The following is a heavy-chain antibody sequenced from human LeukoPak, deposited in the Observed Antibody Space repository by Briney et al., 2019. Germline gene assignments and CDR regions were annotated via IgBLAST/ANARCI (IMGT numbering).Heavy chain of an antibody. CDR3: ARGDTPSGEYYYYGMDV. CDR1: GFTVSSNY. V-gene: IGHV3-53*01. CDR2: IYSGGST. J-gene: IGHJ6*02. Sequence: GGSLRLSCAASGFTVSSNYMSWVRQAPGKGLEWVSVIYSGGSTYYADSVKGRFTISSDNSKNTLYLQMNSLRAEDTAVYYCARGDTPSGEYYYYGMDVWGQGTTVTVSS. D-gene: IGHD5-18*01.